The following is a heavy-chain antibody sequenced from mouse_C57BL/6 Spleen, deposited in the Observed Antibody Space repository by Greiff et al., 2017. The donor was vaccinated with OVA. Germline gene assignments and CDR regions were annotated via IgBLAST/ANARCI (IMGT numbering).Heavy chain of an antibody. Sequence: VQLQQPGAELVRPGSSVKLSCKASGYTFTSYWMHWVKQRPIQGLEWIGNIDPSDSETHYNQKFKDKATLTVDKSSSTAYMQLSSLTSEDSAVYYCARGTTMVTPFDYWGQGTTLTVSS. CDR1: GYTFTSYW. CDR2: IDPSDSET. V-gene: IGHV1-52*01. CDR3: ARGTTMVTPFDY. D-gene: IGHD2-2*01. J-gene: IGHJ2*01.